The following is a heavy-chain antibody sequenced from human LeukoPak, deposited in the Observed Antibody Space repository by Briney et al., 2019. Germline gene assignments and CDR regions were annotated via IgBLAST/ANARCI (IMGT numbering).Heavy chain of an antibody. D-gene: IGHD6-19*01. CDR3: AREVSSGWYYFDY. CDR1: GFTFSSYE. J-gene: IGHJ4*02. V-gene: IGHV3-48*03. Sequence: GGSLRLSCTASGFTFSSYEMNWVRQAPGKGLEWVSYIRSDGSTIFYADSVKGRFTISRDNAKNSLYLQMNSLRAEDTAVYYCAREVSSGWYYFDYWGQGTLVTVSS. CDR2: IRSDGSTI.